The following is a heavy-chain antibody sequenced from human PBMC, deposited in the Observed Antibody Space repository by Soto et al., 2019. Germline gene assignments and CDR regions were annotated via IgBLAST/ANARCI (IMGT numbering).Heavy chain of an antibody. D-gene: IGHD3-3*01. CDR3: ARESGYDFWSGFTGGMDA. J-gene: IGHJ6*02. CDR1: GGSISRYY. V-gene: IGHV4-59*12. Sequence: PSETLSLTCTVSGGSISRYYWSWIRQPPGKGLEWIGYIDYSGSTNYNPSLKSRVTISVDTSKNQFSLKLSSVTAADTAVYYCARESGYDFWSGFTGGMDAWGQGTTVTVSS. CDR2: IDYSGST.